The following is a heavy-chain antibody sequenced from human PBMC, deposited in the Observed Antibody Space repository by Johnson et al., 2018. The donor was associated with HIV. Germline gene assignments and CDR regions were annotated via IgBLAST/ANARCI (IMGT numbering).Heavy chain of an antibody. J-gene: IGHJ3*02. Sequence: VQVVESGGGVVQPGRSLRLSCAASGFTFSSYGMHWVRQAPGKGLEWVAVIWYDGSNKYYADSVKGRFTISRDNSKNTLYLQMNSLRAEDTAVYYCANGDIRYCSSTSCHDGAFDIWGQGTMVTVSS. CDR1: GFTFSSYG. CDR3: ANGDIRYCSSTSCHDGAFDI. V-gene: IGHV3-33*06. D-gene: IGHD2-2*01. CDR2: IWYDGSNK.